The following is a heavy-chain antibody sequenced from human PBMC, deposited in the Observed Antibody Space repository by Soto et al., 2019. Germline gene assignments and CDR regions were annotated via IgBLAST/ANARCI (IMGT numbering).Heavy chain of an antibody. V-gene: IGHV3-30-3*01. CDR3: ARDRTLRSSTSCYSHYGMDV. CDR1: GFTFSSYA. CDR2: ISYDGSNK. D-gene: IGHD2-2*02. Sequence: LRLSCAASGFTFSSYAMHWVRQAPGKGLEWVAVISYDGSNKYYADSVKGRFTISRDNSKNTLYLQMNSLRAEDTAVYYCARDRTLRSSTSCYSHYGMDVWGQGTTFTVP. J-gene: IGHJ6*02.